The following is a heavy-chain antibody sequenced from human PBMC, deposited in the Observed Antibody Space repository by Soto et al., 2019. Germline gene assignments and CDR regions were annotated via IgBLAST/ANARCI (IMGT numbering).Heavy chain of an antibody. CDR3: AKQNGYGGNSALDY. CDR1: GFTFSSYA. J-gene: IGHJ4*02. D-gene: IGHD2-21*02. CDR2: ISGSGGST. Sequence: EVQLLESGGGLVQPGGSLRLSCAASGFTFSSYAMSWVRQAPGKGLEWVSAISGSGGSTYYADSVKGRFTISRDNSKNTLYRQMNSLRAEDTAVYYCAKQNGYGGNSALDYWGQGTLVTVSS. V-gene: IGHV3-23*01.